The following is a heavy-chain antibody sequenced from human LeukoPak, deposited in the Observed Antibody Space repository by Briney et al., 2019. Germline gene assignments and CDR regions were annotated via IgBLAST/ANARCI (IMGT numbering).Heavy chain of an antibody. J-gene: IGHJ5*02. D-gene: IGHD5-18*01. CDR1: GYSFISYW. CDR3: ARAVGYSYETTSWFDP. Sequence: GESLKISCKGSGYSFISYWIAWVRQMPGKGLEWMGIIYPGDSDTRYSPSFQGQVTISADKSISTAYLQWSSLQASDTAMYYCARAVGYSYETTSWFDPWGQGTLVTVSS. V-gene: IGHV5-51*01. CDR2: IYPGDSDT.